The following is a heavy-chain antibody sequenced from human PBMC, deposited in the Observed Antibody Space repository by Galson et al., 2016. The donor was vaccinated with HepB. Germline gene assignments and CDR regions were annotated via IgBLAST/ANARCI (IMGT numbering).Heavy chain of an antibody. CDR1: GDSMDNYY. CDR2: IFYSGSS. J-gene: IGHJ5*02. CDR3: VLLRSTRSNWFDP. Sequence: SETLSLTCSVSGDSMDNYYWSWIRQPPGKGLEWIGYIFYSGSSNYNPSLKSRVTISVDTSKNQFSLRLNSVTAADTALYYCVLLRSTRSNWFDPWGQGTLVTVSS. V-gene: IGHV4-59*01. D-gene: IGHD2/OR15-2a*01.